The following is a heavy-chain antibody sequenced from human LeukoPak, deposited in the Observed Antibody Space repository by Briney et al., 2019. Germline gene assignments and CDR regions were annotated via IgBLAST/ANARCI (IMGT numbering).Heavy chain of an antibody. Sequence: PSQTLSLTCTVSGGSISSGSYYWSWIRQPAGKGLEWIGRIYTSGSTNYNPSLKSRVTISVDTSKNQFSLKLSSVTAADTAVYYCARGEIVVVPAAINYYYYYMDVWGKGTTVTVSS. D-gene: IGHD2-2*01. CDR1: GGSISSGSYY. CDR3: ARGEIVVVPAAINYYYYYMDV. CDR2: IYTSGST. J-gene: IGHJ6*03. V-gene: IGHV4-61*02.